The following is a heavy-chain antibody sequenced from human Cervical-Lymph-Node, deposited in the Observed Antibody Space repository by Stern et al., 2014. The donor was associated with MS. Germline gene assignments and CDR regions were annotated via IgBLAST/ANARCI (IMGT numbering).Heavy chain of an antibody. J-gene: IGHJ6*02. CDR3: ARGEFGGMDV. CDR2: INPNSGGT. D-gene: IGHD3-10*01. Sequence: VQLVESGAEVRKPGASVKISCKASGYTFTDYQMHWVRQAPGQGLEWMGWINPNSGGTNYAQKFQGWVTMTRDTSISTAYMELSRLRSDDTAVYYCARGEFGGMDVWGQGTTVTVSS. CDR1: GYTFTDYQ. V-gene: IGHV1-2*04.